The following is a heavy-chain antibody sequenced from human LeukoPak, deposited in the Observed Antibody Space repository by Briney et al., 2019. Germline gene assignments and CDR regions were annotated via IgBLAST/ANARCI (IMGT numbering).Heavy chain of an antibody. J-gene: IGHJ4*02. CDR1: GFTFGSYG. V-gene: IGHV3-23*01. CDR2: ITPNADRT. CDR3: AIMHGYYDGSGYWVQ. D-gene: IGHD3-22*01. Sequence: GGSLRLSCAASGFTFGSYGMSWVRQAPGKGLEWVSFITPNADRTSYADSVEGRFTISRDNPRNTLYMQMNSLRDEDTALYYCAIMHGYYDGSGYWVQWGQGTLVSVSS.